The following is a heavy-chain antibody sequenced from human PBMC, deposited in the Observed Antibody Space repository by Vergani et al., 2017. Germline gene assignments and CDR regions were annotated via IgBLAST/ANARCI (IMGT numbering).Heavy chain of an antibody. CDR3: AREAAGIAAAGGGFDY. J-gene: IGHJ4*02. D-gene: IGHD6-13*01. Sequence: VQLLESGGGLVQPGGSLRLSCAASGFTFSSYGMHWVRQAPGKGLEWVAVIWYDGSNKYYADSVKGRFTISRDNSKNTLYLQMNSLRAEDTAVYYCAREAAGIAAAGGGFDYWGQGTLVTVSS. V-gene: IGHV3-33*08. CDR1: GFTFSSYG. CDR2: IWYDGSNK.